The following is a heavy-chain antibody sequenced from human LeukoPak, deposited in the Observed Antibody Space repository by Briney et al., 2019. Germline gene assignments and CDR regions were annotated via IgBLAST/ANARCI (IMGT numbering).Heavy chain of an antibody. CDR1: GGSFTAFY. J-gene: IGHJ4*02. Sequence: SETLSLTCTVYGGSFTAFYWSWIRQPPGKGLEWIGEVNHSGTTNYNPSLKSRVTLSVDTSKNQFSLKLSSVTAADTAVYYCARGVYCSSINCYGFDYWGQGTQVTASS. D-gene: IGHD2-2*01. CDR2: VNHSGTT. V-gene: IGHV4-34*01. CDR3: ARGVYCSSINCYGFDY.